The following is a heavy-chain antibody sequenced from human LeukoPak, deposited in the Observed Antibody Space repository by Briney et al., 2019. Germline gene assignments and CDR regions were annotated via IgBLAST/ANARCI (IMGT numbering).Heavy chain of an antibody. CDR2: IGRRGGDE. J-gene: IGHJ4*02. Sequence: PGGSLRLSCTASGSIFSDYYMSWIRQSPGKGLEWLSYIGRRGGDEHYADSVKGRFTISRDNAENSLYLQMNSLTVEDTAIYYCATDIRAVGDSRYFDYWGQGALVTVSS. D-gene: IGHD1-26*01. CDR3: ATDIRAVGDSRYFDY. CDR1: GSIFSDYY. V-gene: IGHV3-11*01.